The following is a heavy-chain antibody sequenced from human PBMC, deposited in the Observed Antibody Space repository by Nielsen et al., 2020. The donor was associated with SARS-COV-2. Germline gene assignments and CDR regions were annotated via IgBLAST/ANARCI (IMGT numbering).Heavy chain of an antibody. Sequence: SVKVSCKASGFTSTSSAVQWVRQARGQRLEWIGWIVVGSGNTNYAQKFQERVTITRDMSTSTAYMELSSLRSEDTAVYYCAAEVGGSYFDYWGQGTLVTVSS. V-gene: IGHV1-58*01. CDR3: AAEVGGSYFDY. CDR2: IVVGSGNT. J-gene: IGHJ4*02. CDR1: GFTSTSSA. D-gene: IGHD1-26*01.